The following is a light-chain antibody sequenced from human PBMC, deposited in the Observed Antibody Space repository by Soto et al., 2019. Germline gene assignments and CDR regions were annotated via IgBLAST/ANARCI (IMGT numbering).Light chain of an antibody. CDR1: QSISSW. Sequence: IQMTQSPSTLSASVGDRVTITCRASQSISSWLAWYQQKSGKAPKLLIYDASSLESGVPLRFSGSGSGTEFTLTISSLQPEDFATYYCQQLNSYPTFGQGTRLEIK. J-gene: IGKJ5*01. CDR2: DAS. V-gene: IGKV1-5*01. CDR3: QQLNSYPT.